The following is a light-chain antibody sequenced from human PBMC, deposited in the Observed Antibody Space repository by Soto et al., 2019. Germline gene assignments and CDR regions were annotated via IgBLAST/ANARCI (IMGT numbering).Light chain of an antibody. J-gene: IGLJ2*01. CDR3: SSYRSGNTVVV. V-gene: IGLV2-14*01. CDR1: SSDVGGYIF. Sequence: QSVLTQPASVSGSPGQSITISCTGTSSDVGGYIFVSWYQQYPGKAPKLMIYDVSSRPSGVSNRFSGSKSGNTASLTISGLQAEDEAVYSCSSYRSGNTVVVFGGGTKLTVL. CDR2: DVS.